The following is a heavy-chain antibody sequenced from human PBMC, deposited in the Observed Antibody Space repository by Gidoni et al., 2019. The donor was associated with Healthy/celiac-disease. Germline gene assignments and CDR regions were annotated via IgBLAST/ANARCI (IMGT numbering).Heavy chain of an antibody. D-gene: IGHD2-15*01. J-gene: IGHJ5*02. CDR3: AAQSTVVVVAAAYNWFDP. Sequence: QVQLVQSGAEVKKPGSSVKVSCKASGGTFSSYAISWVRQAPGQGLEWMGGIIPIFGTANYAQKFQGRVTITADESTSTAYMELSSLRSEDTAVYYCAAQSTVVVVAAAYNWFDPWGQGTLVTVSS. V-gene: IGHV1-69*01. CDR2: IIPIFGTA. CDR1: GGTFSSYA.